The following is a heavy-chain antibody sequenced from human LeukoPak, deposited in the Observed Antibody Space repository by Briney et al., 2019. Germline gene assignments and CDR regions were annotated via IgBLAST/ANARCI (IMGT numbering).Heavy chain of an antibody. CDR1: GGTFSSYA. CDR2: IITIFGTA. V-gene: IGHV1-69*05. D-gene: IGHD2-2*01. J-gene: IGHJ5*02. CDR3: ARAIVVVPAAMFDP. Sequence: SVRVSCTASGGTFSSYAISWVRQAPGQGLEWMGGIITIFGTANYAQKFQGRVTITTDESTSTAYMELSSLRSEDTAVYYCARAIVVVPAAMFDPWGQGTLVTVSS.